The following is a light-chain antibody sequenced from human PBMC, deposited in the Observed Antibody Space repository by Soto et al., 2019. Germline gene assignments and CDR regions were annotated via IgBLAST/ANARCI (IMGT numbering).Light chain of an antibody. CDR3: QQYDTSPRT. V-gene: IGKV3-20*01. CDR2: GAS. J-gene: IGKJ1*01. CDR1: QSVSSNY. Sequence: EIVLTQSPGTLSLSPGERATLSCRASQSVSSNYLAWYQQKRGQAPRLLIYGASSRAPGIPTRFSGSGSGTDFTLTNSRLEPEDFAVYYCQQYDTSPRTFGQGTKVEI.